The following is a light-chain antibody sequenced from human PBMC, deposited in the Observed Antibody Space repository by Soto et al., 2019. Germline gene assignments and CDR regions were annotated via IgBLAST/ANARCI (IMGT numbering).Light chain of an antibody. CDR3: QQYGRSPPLT. V-gene: IGKV3-20*01. J-gene: IGKJ4*01. Sequence: EIVLTQSPGTLSLSPGERATLSCRASQSVSSSYLAWYQQIPGQAPRLLIYGASKRATGIPDRFSGSWSGTDFTLTISRMEPEDFAVYYCQQYGRSPPLTFGGGTKVQIK. CDR1: QSVSSSY. CDR2: GAS.